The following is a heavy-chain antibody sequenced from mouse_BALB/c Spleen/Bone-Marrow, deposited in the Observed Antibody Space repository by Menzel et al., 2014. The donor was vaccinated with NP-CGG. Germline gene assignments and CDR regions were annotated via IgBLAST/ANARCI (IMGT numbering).Heavy chain of an antibody. CDR3: TREVRRYAMDY. CDR2: IYPGSGST. J-gene: IGHJ4*01. V-gene: IGHV1S22*01. D-gene: IGHD2-14*01. CDR1: GYTFTSYW. Sequence: LQQPGSELVRPGASVKLSCKASGYTFTSYWMHWVKRRPGQGLEWIGNIYPGSGSTNYDEKFKSKATLTVDTSSSTAYMQLSSLTSEDSAVYYCTREVRRYAMDYWGQGTSVTVSS.